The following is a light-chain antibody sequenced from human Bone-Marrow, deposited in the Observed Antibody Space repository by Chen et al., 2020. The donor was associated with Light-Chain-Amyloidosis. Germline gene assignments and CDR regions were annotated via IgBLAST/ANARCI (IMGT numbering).Light chain of an antibody. CDR3: CSYAGSNTPVV. CDR2: EAS. CDR1: RSDAGSYNL. J-gene: IGLJ2*01. Sequence: QSALTQPAPCSGSPGPSITISCTGPRSDAGSYNLLSWYQQYPGKAPKLMIYEASKRPSGVSNRFSGSKSGNTASRTSSGLQAEDEADYYCCSYAGSNTPVVFGGGTKLTVL. V-gene: IGLV2-23*01.